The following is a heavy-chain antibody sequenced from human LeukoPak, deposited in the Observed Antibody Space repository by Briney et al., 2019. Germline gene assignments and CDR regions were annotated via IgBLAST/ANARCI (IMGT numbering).Heavy chain of an antibody. J-gene: IGHJ5*02. D-gene: IGHD3-9*01. V-gene: IGHV4-38-2*02. CDR1: GYSMTSGYY. CDR2: IYHSGNT. Sequence: ASETLSLTCTVSGYSMTSGYYWAWIRQPPGKGGEWIGTIYHSGNTYYNPSLRSRVTILVDTTKNQFSLNVRSVMAADTAVYYGARVPGVYYDILTGYGSGWFDPWGQGTLVTVTT. CDR3: ARVPGVYYDILTGYGSGWFDP.